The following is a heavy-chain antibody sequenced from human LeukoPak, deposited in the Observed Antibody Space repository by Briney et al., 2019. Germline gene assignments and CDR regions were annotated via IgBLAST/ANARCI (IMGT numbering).Heavy chain of an antibody. Sequence: PGGSLRLSCAASGFTFSDYYMSWIRQAPGKGLEWVSYISSSGGSIYYADSVKGRFTISRDNANNSLYLQMNSLRTEDTAVYYCAREGGSWPYFDYWGQGTLVTVSS. J-gene: IGHJ4*02. D-gene: IGHD6-13*01. V-gene: IGHV3-11*01. CDR3: AREGGSWPYFDY. CDR1: GFTFSDYY. CDR2: ISSSGGSI.